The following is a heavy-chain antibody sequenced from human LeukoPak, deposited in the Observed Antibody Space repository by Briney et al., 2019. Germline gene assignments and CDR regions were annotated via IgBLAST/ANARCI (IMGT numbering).Heavy chain of an antibody. CDR1: GFIFSRHA. D-gene: IGHD6-13*01. Sequence: GGSPRLSCAASGFIFSRHALHWVRQAPGKGLEWVAVTSYEEREKYYADSVKGRFTISRDDSKSTLYLQMNSLRADDTAVYYCARAYGSSSPASRYFDYWGQGTLVTVSS. J-gene: IGHJ4*02. CDR2: TSYEEREK. CDR3: ARAYGSSSPASRYFDY. V-gene: IGHV3-30*04.